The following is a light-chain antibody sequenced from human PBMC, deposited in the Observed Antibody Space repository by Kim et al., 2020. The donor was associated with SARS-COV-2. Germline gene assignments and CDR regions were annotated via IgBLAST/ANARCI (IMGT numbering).Light chain of an antibody. CDR2: AAS. J-gene: IGKJ1*01. Sequence: SVSPGERATLSCRASQNVDYNLAWYQQRPGQAPRLLIYAASTRAAGFPARFSGRGSGTEFTLTISSLESEDFAVYYCQQYTNWPRTFGQGTKV. CDR3: QQYTNWPRT. CDR1: QNVDYN. V-gene: IGKV3-15*01.